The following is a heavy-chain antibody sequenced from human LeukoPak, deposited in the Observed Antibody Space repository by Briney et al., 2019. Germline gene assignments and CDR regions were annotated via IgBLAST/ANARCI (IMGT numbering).Heavy chain of an antibody. V-gene: IGHV4-59*08. J-gene: IGHJ3*02. Sequence: SETLSLTCTVSGGSISSYYWSWIRQPPGKGLEWIGYIYYSGSPNYNPSLKSRVTISVDTSKNQFSLKLSSVTAADTAVYYCARHGFDAFDIWGQGTMATVSS. CDR1: GGSISSYY. D-gene: IGHD5-12*01. CDR3: ARHGFDAFDI. CDR2: IYYSGSP.